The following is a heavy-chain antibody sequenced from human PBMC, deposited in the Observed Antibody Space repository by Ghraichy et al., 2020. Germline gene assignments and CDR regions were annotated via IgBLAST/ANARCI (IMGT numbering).Heavy chain of an antibody. V-gene: IGHV3-64D*08. CDR1: GFIFNNYA. D-gene: IGHD2-15*01. CDR3: VKRGCSGGSCYGQVEY. J-gene: IGHJ4*02. CDR2: INNNGDTT. Sequence: GGSLRLSCSASGFIFNNYAMYWVRQAPGKGLEFVSTINNNGDTTSYADSVKGRFTHSRDNSKNTLYLQMSSLRPDDTAVYYCVKRGCSGGSCYGQVEYWGRGTLVTVSS.